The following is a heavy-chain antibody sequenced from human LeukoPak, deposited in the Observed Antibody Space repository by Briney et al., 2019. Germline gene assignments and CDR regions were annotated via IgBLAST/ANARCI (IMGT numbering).Heavy chain of an antibody. Sequence: PGGSLRLSCAASGFTFNSYAMSWVRQAPGKGLEWVAVISGSGGSTYYADFVKGRFTISRDNSKNTLYLQMNSLRVEDTAVYYCAKGREAYGDSRLDYWGQGTLVTVSS. CDR1: GFTFNSYA. V-gene: IGHV3-23*01. CDR2: ISGSGGST. CDR3: AKGREAYGDSRLDY. J-gene: IGHJ4*02. D-gene: IGHD4-17*01.